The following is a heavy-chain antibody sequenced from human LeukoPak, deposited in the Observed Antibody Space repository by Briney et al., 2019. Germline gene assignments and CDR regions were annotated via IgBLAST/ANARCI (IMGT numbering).Heavy chain of an antibody. V-gene: IGHV4-59*01. Sequence: SETLSLTCTVSGGSISSYYWSWIRQPPGKGLEWIGYIYYSGSTNYNPPLKSRVTISVDTTKNQFSLKLSSVTAADTAVYYCARDIAAAGPYYYGMDVWGQGTTVTVSS. D-gene: IGHD6-13*01. J-gene: IGHJ6*02. CDR2: IYYSGST. CDR1: GGSISSYY. CDR3: ARDIAAAGPYYYGMDV.